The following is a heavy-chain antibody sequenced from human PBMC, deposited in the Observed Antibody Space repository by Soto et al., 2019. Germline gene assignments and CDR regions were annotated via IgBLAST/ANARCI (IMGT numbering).Heavy chain of an antibody. D-gene: IGHD3-9*01. V-gene: IGHV4-34*01. CDR3: AGEGHDILPVTHWVWYLVP. J-gene: IGHJ2*01. Sequence: QVQLQQWGAGPLRPLETLSLTCGVSGGSFSGYYWAWIRQSPGKGLEWIGEINDRGSINYNPSLKSRVSISVDTSKNHYSLGLRSVTAADTAVNYCAGEGHDILPVTHWVWYLVPLSCSTLVPV. CDR2: INDRGSI. CDR1: GGSFSGYY.